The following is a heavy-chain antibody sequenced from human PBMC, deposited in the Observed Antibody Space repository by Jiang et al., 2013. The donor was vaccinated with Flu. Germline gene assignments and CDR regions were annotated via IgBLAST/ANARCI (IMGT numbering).Heavy chain of an antibody. D-gene: IGHD3-10*01. CDR1: GGSFIGYY. J-gene: IGHJ5*02. CDR2: ITNSGST. CDR3: ARGERYYGPGRRWFDP. V-gene: IGHV4-34*01. Sequence: LLKPSETLSLTCAVNGGSFIGYYWTWIRQPPGKGLEWIGEITNSGSTSYSPSLKSRVTISVDTSKTRFSLKLTSVTAADSAVYYCARGERYYGPGRRWFDPWGQGTLVTVSS.